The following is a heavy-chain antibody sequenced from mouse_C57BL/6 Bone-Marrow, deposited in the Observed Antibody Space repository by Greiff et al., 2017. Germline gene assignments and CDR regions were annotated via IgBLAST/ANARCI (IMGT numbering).Heavy chain of an antibody. Sequence: VQLQQPGAELVRPGTSVKLSCKASGYTFTSYWMHWVKQRPGQGLEWIGVIDPSDSYTNYNQKFKGKATLTVDTSSSTAYMQLSSLTSEDSAVYYCARNVITTVASDYWGQGTTLTVSS. CDR2: IDPSDSYT. CDR1: GYTFTSYW. CDR3: ARNVITTVASDY. D-gene: IGHD1-1*01. J-gene: IGHJ2*01. V-gene: IGHV1-59*01.